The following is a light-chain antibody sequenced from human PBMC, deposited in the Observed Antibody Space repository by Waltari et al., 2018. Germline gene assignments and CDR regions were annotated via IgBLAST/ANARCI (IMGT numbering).Light chain of an antibody. CDR3: MQTLQPWT. CDR2: EIF. CDR1: QSLLQSDGKTF. Sequence: DVVMTQSPLSLSVTPGHPASMSCKSSQSLLQSDGKTFIYWYLQRPGQSPQLLIYEIFNRCSGVPERFSGSGSGTDFTLNISRVAADDVGTYYCMQTLQPWTIGQGTKVEIK. J-gene: IGKJ1*01. V-gene: IGKV2D-29*02.